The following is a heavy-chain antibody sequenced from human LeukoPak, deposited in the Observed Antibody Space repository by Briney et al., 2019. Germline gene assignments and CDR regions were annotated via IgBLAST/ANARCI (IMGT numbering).Heavy chain of an antibody. CDR2: ISGSGGST. J-gene: IGHJ4*02. D-gene: IGHD4-23*01. V-gene: IGHV3-23*01. CDR1: GFTFSSYG. CDR3: AKDSGYYGGAFDY. Sequence: PGGSLRLSCAASGFTFSSYGMGWVRQAPGKGLEWVSAISGSGGSTYYADSVKGRFTISRDNSKNTLYLQMNSLRAEDTAVYYCAKDSGYYGGAFDYWGQGTLVTVSS.